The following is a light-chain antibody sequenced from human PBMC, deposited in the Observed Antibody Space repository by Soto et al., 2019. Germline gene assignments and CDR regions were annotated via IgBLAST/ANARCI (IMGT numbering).Light chain of an antibody. V-gene: IGKV1-39*01. J-gene: IGKJ4*01. CDR1: QNINNY. CDR3: QQTYNTPQT. CDR2: GAS. Sequence: DIQMTQSPSSLSASLGDRVTLTCRASQNINNYLHWYQLKPGKAPKLLIYGASGLQSGVPSRFSGSGSGTHFTLTISSLQPEDFATYFCQQTYNTPQTFGGGTKVDIK.